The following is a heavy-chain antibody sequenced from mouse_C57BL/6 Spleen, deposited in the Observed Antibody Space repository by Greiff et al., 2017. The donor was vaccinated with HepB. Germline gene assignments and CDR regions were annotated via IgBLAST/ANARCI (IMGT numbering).Heavy chain of an antibody. Sequence: EVQLQHSGPELVKPGASVKISCKASGYSFTGYYMNWVKQSPEKSLEWIGEINPSTGGTTYNQKFKAKATLTVDKSSSTAYMQLKSLTSEDSAVYYCASHIYDGYSRFAYWGQGTLVTVSA. V-gene: IGHV1-42*01. CDR3: ASHIYDGYSRFAY. J-gene: IGHJ3*01. CDR1: GYSFTGYY. CDR2: INPSTGGT. D-gene: IGHD2-3*01.